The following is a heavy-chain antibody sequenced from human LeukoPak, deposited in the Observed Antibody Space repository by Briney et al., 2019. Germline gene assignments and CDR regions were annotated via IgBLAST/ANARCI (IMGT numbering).Heavy chain of an antibody. V-gene: IGHV5-51*01. CDR1: GSSFTTYW. Sequence: GESLQISCKGSGSSFTTYWIGWVRQMPGKGLEWMGIIYPGDSDTRYSPSFQGQVTISADKSISTAYLQWSSLQASDTAMYYCARPHYYDSIGYYFDYWGQGTLVTVSS. J-gene: IGHJ4*02. D-gene: IGHD3-22*01. CDR3: ARPHYYDSIGYYFDY. CDR2: IYPGDSDT.